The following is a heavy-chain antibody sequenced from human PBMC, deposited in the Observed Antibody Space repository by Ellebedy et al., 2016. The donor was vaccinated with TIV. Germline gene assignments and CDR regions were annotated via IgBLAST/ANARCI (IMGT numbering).Heavy chain of an antibody. Sequence: GESLKISCAASGFTFSSYAMHWVRQAPGKGLEYVSAISSNGGSTYYANSVKGRFTISRDNSKNTLYLQMGSLRAEDMAVYYCARDDSYDILTRGAFDIWGQGTMVTVSS. CDR2: ISSNGGST. J-gene: IGHJ3*02. CDR1: GFTFSSYA. V-gene: IGHV3-64*01. CDR3: ARDDSYDILTRGAFDI. D-gene: IGHD3-9*01.